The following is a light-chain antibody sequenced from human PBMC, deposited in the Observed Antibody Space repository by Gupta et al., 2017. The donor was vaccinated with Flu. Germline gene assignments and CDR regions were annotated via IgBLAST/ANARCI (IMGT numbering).Light chain of an antibody. V-gene: IGKV1-39*01. Sequence: DIQMTQSPSSLSASVGDRVTITCRASQSISNYLNWYQQTPGKAPKLLIYAASSLQSGIPSRFSGSGSGTDFTLTISMLHPEDFATYYCQQSDSTPWTFGQGTKVEIK. CDR1: QSISNY. J-gene: IGKJ1*01. CDR2: AAS. CDR3: QQSDSTPWT.